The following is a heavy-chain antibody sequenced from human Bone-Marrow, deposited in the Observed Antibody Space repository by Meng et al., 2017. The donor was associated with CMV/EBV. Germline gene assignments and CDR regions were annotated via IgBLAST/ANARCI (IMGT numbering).Heavy chain of an antibody. CDR3: ARVRLRWGFFDY. CDR1: GFTFGDYA. V-gene: IGHV3-49*04. Sequence: GGSLRLSCTASGFTFGDYAMSWVRQAPGKGLEWVGFIRSKAYGGTTEYAASVKGRFTISRDDSKSIAYLQMNSLRAGDTAVYYCARVRLRWGFFDYWGQGTLVTVSS. CDR2: IRSKAYGGTT. J-gene: IGHJ4*02. D-gene: IGHD4-23*01.